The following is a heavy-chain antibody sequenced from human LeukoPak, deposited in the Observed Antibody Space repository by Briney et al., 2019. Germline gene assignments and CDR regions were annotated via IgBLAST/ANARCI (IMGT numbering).Heavy chain of an antibody. CDR3: AREGLVAVAGTRAYYMDV. CDR1: GYTFTSYY. D-gene: IGHD6-19*01. CDR2: INPSGGST. J-gene: IGHJ6*03. Sequence: GASVKVSCKASGYTFTSYYMHWVRQAPGQGLEWMGIINPSGGSTSYAQKFQGRVTMTRDMSTSTVYMELSSLRSEDTAVYYCAREGLVAVAGTRAYYMDVWGKGTTVTVSS. V-gene: IGHV1-46*01.